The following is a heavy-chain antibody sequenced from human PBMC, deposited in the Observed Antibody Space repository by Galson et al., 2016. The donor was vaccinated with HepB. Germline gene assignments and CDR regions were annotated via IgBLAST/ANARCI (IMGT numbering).Heavy chain of an antibody. CDR3: VRDVGYSSNDMWSKYFDP. CDR2: INNDGRST. Sequence: ETLSLTCAASGFTFSSYWMHWVRQVPGKGLVWVSSINNDGRSTKYADSVKGRFTISRDNAKKTVSLQVDSLRAEDTAVYYCVRDVGYSSNDMWSKYFDPWGQGTPVTVSS. D-gene: IGHD2-2*01. CDR1: GFTFSSYW. V-gene: IGHV3-74*03. J-gene: IGHJ5*02.